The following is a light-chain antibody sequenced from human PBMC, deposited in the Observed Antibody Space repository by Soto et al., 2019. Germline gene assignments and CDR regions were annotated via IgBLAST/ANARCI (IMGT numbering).Light chain of an antibody. Sequence: EIVLTQSPGTLSLSPGQRVTLSCRTSHSVNSHVAWYQQKPGQAPRLLLYGASTRATGIPVRFSGSGFGTEFTLTISSLQSEDFAVYYRQQYKNWPLFGQGTRLEIK. J-gene: IGKJ5*01. CDR3: QQYKNWPL. V-gene: IGKV3-15*01. CDR1: HSVNSH. CDR2: GAS.